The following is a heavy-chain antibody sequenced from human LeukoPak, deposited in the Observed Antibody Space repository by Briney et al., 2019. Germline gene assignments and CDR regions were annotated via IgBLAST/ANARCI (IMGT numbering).Heavy chain of an antibody. D-gene: IGHD1-1*01. V-gene: IGHV3-21*01. CDR1: GFTFSSYA. CDR3: ARVVSTSGKFYMDV. J-gene: IGHJ6*03. CDR2: ISSSSSYI. Sequence: GGSLRLSCAASGFTFSSYAMSWVRQAPGKGLEWVSSISSSSSYIYYADSVKGRFTISRDNAKNSLYLQMNSLGSDDTAVYYCARVVSTSGKFYMDVWGTGTTVTVSS.